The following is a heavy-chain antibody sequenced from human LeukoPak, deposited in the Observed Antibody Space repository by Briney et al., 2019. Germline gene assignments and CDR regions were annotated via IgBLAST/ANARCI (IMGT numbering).Heavy chain of an antibody. J-gene: IGHJ5*02. Sequence: PGGSLRLSCAASGFTFSNCGMSWVRQTPGRRWEWVSAISGSGDSTYYADSVKGRFTISRDNYKNALYLQMNSLRAEDTAVYYCASHYGSGSWNWLDPWGQGTLVTVSS. CDR3: ASHYGSGSWNWLDP. V-gene: IGHV3-23*01. CDR2: ISGSGDST. D-gene: IGHD3-10*01. CDR1: GFTFSNCG.